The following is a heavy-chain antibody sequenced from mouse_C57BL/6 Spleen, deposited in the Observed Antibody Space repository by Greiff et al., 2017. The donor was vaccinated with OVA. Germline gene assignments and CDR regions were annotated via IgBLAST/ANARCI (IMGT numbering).Heavy chain of an antibody. CDR1: GFTFSDYG. D-gene: IGHD1-1*01. J-gene: IGHJ2*01. CDR3: DRQTGYGSSHFDY. Sequence: EVMLVESGGGLVKPGGSLKLSCAASGFTFSDYGMHWVRQAPEKGLEWVAYISSGSSTIYYADTVKGRFTISRDNAKNTLFLQVTSLRSEDTAMYYCDRQTGYGSSHFDYWGQGTTLTVSS. V-gene: IGHV5-17*01. CDR2: ISSGSSTI.